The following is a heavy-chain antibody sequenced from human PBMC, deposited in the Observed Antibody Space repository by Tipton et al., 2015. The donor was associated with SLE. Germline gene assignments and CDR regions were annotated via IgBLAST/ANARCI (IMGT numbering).Heavy chain of an antibody. V-gene: IGHV4-38-2*01. Sequence: TLSLTCAVSGYSISSGYYWGWVRQPPGQGLEWIGTIYQTGSTYYNPSLKSRVTISIDTSTNQFSLKVKSVTAADTAVYYCARLADGNRNWFDPWGQGTLVTVSS. CDR2: IYQTGST. J-gene: IGHJ5*02. D-gene: IGHD6-13*01. CDR3: ARLADGNRNWFDP. CDR1: GYSISSGYY.